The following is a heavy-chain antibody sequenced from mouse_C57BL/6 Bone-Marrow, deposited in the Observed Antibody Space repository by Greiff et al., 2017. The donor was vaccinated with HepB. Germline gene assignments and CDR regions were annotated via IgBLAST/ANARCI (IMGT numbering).Heavy chain of an antibody. CDR2: IHPNSGST. Sequence: QVQLQQPGAELVKPGASVKLSCKASGYTFPSYWMHWVKQRPGQGLEWIGMIHPNSGSTNYNEKFKSKATLTVDKSSSTAYMQLSSLTSEDSAVYYCTRRGIYEYALYYWVQGTTLTVSS. CDR3: TRRGIYEYALYY. D-gene: IGHD2-4*01. CDR1: GYTFPSYW. V-gene: IGHV1-64*01. J-gene: IGHJ2*01.